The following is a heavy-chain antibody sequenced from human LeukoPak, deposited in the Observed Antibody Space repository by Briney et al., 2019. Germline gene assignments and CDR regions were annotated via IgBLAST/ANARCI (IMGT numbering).Heavy chain of an antibody. CDR1: GFTFSTYS. D-gene: IGHD5-18*01. CDR3: ARDLSGVTGYTYGRGIDY. Sequence: GGSLRLSCAASGFTFSTYSMYWVRQAPGKGLEWVANIKKDGSDKYYVDSVKGRFTISRDNAKTSLYLQMNSLRAEDTAVYYCARDLSGVTGYTYGRGIDYWGQGTLVTVSS. V-gene: IGHV3-7*01. J-gene: IGHJ4*02. CDR2: IKKDGSDK.